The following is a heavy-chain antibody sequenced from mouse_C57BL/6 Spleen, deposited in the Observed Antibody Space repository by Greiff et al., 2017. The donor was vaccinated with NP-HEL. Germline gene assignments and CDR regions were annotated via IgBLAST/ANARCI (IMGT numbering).Heavy chain of an antibody. J-gene: IGHJ1*03. Sequence: DVKLVESGGGLVQPGESLKLSCESNEYEFPSYDMSWVRKTPEKRLELVAAINSDGGSTYYPDTVERRFIISRDNTKKTLYLQLSMLRSEDTDLYYCARHSYGSSYGYWYFDVWGTGTTVTVSS. D-gene: IGHD1-1*01. CDR3: ARHSYGSSYGYWYFDV. V-gene: IGHV5-2*01. CDR1: EYEFPSYD. CDR2: INSDGGST.